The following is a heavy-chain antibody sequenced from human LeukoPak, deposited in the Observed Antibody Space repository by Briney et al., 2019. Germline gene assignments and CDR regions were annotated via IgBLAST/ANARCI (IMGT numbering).Heavy chain of an antibody. J-gene: IGHJ4*02. V-gene: IGHV4-38-2*02. CDR1: GYTTSSGYY. CDR2: IFHSGTT. D-gene: IGHD4-11*01. Sequence: PSETLSLTCGVSGYTTSSGYYWGWIRQPPGKGLEWIAVIFHSGTTSYNPSLTSRVTISLDTSKNQFSLRLSSVTAADTAAYFCARDNYGAIDYWGQGTLVTVSS. CDR3: ARDNYGAIDY.